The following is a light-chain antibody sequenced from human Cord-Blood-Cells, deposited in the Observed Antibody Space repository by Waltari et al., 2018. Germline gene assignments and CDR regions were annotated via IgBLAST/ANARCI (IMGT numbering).Light chain of an antibody. CDR2: AVS. J-gene: IGLJ2*01. Sequence: QSALTQPASVSGSPGQSITISCTGTSSDVGGYNYVSWYQQSPGKAPKLLIYAVSNRPSGVSNRFSGSRSGNTASLTSSGLQAEDEADYYCSSYTSSSTLVVFGGGTKLTVL. CDR1: SSDVGGYNY. V-gene: IGLV2-14*01. CDR3: SSYTSSSTLVV.